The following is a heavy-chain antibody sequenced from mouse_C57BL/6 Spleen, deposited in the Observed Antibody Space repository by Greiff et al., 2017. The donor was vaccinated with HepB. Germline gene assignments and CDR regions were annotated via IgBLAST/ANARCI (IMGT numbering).Heavy chain of an antibody. CDR3: ARRPSIYYYGSGGFAY. CDR1: GYSITSGYY. V-gene: IGHV3-6*01. J-gene: IGHJ3*01. CDR2: ISYDGSN. D-gene: IGHD1-1*01. Sequence: DVKLQESGPGLVKPSQSLSLTCSVTGYSITSGYYWNWIRQFPGNKLEWMGYISYDGSNNYNPSLKNRISITRDTSKNQFFLKLNSVTTEDTATYYCARRPSIYYYGSGGFAYWGQGTLVTVSA.